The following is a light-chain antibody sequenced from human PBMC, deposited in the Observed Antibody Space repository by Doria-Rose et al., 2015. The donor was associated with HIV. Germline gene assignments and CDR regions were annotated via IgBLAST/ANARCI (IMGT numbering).Light chain of an antibody. Sequence: VLTQPPESLGMPLGERATLNCKSNQSLLYTSKNYLAWYQQKPGQPPKLLIYWASTRQSGVPARFGGSGSGTDFTLTISSLEAEDVAVYYCQQYYDTPSFGPGTTVDIK. CDR1: QSLLYTSKNY. CDR3: QQYYDTPS. V-gene: IGKV4-1*01. J-gene: IGKJ3*01. CDR2: WAS.